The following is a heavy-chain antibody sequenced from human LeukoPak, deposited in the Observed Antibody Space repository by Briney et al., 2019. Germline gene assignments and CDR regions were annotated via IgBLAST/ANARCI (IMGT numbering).Heavy chain of an antibody. CDR2: INPSSGDT. J-gene: IGHJ4*02. CDR3: AKNPYEYYFDY. Sequence: ASVTVSFMASGYTLTVYYMHWVRLAPGQGLAWMGWINPSSGDTHYAQKFQGRVTITRDTSISTAYMELSRLSSDDRAVYYCAKNPYEYYFDYWGQGTLVTVSS. D-gene: IGHD5-12*01. V-gene: IGHV1-2*02. CDR1: GYTLTVYY.